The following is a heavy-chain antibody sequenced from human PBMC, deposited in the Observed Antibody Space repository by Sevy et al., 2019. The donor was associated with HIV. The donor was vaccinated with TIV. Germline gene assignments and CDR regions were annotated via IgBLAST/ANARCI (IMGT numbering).Heavy chain of an antibody. CDR1: GFTVSSNY. Sequence: GGSLRLSCAASGFTVSSNYMSWVRQAPGKGLEWVSVIYSGGSAYYADSVKGRFTISRDNSKNTLYLQMNSLRAEDTAVYYCARDNNFWSGYGKTDYGMDVWGQGTTVTVSS. CDR2: IYSGGSA. V-gene: IGHV3-66*01. CDR3: ARDNNFWSGYGKTDYGMDV. D-gene: IGHD3-3*01. J-gene: IGHJ6*02.